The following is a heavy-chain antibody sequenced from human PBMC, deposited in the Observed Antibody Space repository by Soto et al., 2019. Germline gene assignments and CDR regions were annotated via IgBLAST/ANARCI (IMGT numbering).Heavy chain of an antibody. CDR3: AREDSVGQRDWYFDL. D-gene: IGHD2-15*01. V-gene: IGHV3-11*06. Sequence: GGSLRLSCAASGFTFSDYYMRWIRQAPGKGLEWVSYISSSSSYTNYADSVKGRFTISRDNAKNSLYLQMNSLRAEDTAVYYCAREDSVGQRDWYFDLWGRGTLVTVSS. CDR1: GFTFSDYY. J-gene: IGHJ2*01. CDR2: ISSSSSYT.